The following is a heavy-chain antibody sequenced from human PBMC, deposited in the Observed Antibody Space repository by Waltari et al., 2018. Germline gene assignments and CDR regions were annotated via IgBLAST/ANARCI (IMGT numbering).Heavy chain of an antibody. D-gene: IGHD1-1*01. CDR1: GFTFSSYD. Sequence: EVQLVESGGVLVQPGGSLRLSCAASGFTFSSYDMHWVRQATGKGLECVSAIGTAGDTYYPGSVKGRFTISRENAKNSLYLQMNSLRAGDTAVYYCARGFRGTRGLYYYYYGMDVWGQGTTVTVSS. CDR2: IGTAGDT. J-gene: IGHJ6*02. CDR3: ARGFRGTRGLYYYYYGMDV. V-gene: IGHV3-13*01.